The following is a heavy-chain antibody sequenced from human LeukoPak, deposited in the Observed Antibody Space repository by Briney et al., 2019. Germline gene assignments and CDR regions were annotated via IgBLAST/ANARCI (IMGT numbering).Heavy chain of an antibody. CDR2: IYTSGTT. Sequence: PSETLSLTCAVSGYSISSGYYWGWIRQPPGKGLEYIGRIYTSGTTNYNPSLKSRVTMSIDTSKNQFSLNLNSVTAADTAIYYCARGTYRKFFDYWGQGTLVTVSS. CDR1: GYSISSGYY. J-gene: IGHJ4*02. V-gene: IGHV4-38-2*01. CDR3: ARGTYRKFFDY. D-gene: IGHD4-11*01.